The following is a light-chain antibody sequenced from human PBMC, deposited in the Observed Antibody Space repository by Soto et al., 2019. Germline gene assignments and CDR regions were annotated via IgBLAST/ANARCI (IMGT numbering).Light chain of an antibody. J-gene: IGLJ1*01. V-gene: IGLV2-11*01. CDR3: CSYAGNYVYV. CDR2: GVN. Sequence: QSVLTEPRSVSVSPGQSVTFSCTGTSSDVGGYNYVSWYQQHLGKAPKLMIYGVNKRPSGVPDRFSGSKSGNTASLTISGLQAEDEADYYCCSYAGNYVYVFGGGTKVTVL. CDR1: SSDVGGYNY.